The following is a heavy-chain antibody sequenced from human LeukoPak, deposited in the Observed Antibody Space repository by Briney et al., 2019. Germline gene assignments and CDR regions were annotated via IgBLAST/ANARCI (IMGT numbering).Heavy chain of an antibody. CDR2: INPNSGGT. J-gene: IGHJ5*02. Sequence: ASVKVSCKASGYTFTSYGISWVRQAPGQGLEWMGWINPNSGGTNYAQKFQGRVTMTRDTSISTAYMELSRLRSDDTAVYYCARGARDYPKGWFDPWGQGTLVTVSS. CDR3: ARGARDYPKGWFDP. V-gene: IGHV1-2*02. D-gene: IGHD3-10*01. CDR1: GYTFTSYG.